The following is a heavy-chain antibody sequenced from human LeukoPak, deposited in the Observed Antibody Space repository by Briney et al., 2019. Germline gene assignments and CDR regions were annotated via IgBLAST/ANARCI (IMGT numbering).Heavy chain of an antibody. CDR2: ISPDSGGT. CDR3: ASAPRYGGWGFDS. J-gene: IGHJ4*02. D-gene: IGHD4-23*01. Sequence: ASVKVSSKASGYTFNAYNMHWVRQAPGQGLEWMGRISPDSGGTNYAQKFQGRVTMTRDTSISTAYMDLSRLRSDDTAVYYCASAPRYGGWGFDSWGQGTLLTVSS. CDR1: GYTFNAYN. V-gene: IGHV1-2*02.